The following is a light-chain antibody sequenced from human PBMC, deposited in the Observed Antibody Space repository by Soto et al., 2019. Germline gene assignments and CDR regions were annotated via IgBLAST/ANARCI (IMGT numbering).Light chain of an antibody. CDR1: QSVLYSTNNKSY. J-gene: IGKJ1*01. V-gene: IGKV4-1*01. CDR3: QQYSSSPPT. Sequence: DIVMTQSPDSLAVSLGERATINCKSSQSVLYSTNNKSYLAWYQQKPGQPPKMLIYWASIRESGVPDRFSGSGSGTDFTLTISSLQAEDVAVYYCQQYSSSPPTFGQGTKVEIK. CDR2: WAS.